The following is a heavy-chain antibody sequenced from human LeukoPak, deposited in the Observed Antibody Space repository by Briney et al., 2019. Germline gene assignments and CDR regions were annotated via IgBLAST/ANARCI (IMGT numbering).Heavy chain of an antibody. D-gene: IGHD3-3*01. V-gene: IGHV1-18*01. Sequence: ASVKVSCKASGYTFTSYGISWVRQAPGQGLEWMGWISAYNGNTNYAQKLQGRVTMTTDTSTSTAYMELRSLRSDDTAVYYCARAFYYDFWSGSVDPHWFDPWGQGTLVTVSS. J-gene: IGHJ5*02. CDR1: GYTFTSYG. CDR2: ISAYNGNT. CDR3: ARAFYYDFWSGSVDPHWFDP.